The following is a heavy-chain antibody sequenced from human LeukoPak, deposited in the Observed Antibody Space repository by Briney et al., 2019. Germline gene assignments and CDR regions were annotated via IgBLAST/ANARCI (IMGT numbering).Heavy chain of an antibody. CDR1: GYTFTSYG. CDR2: ISAYNGNT. V-gene: IGHV1-18*01. J-gene: IGHJ4*02. D-gene: IGHD2-2*01. Sequence: ASVKVSCKASGYTFTSYGISWVRQAPGQGLEWMGWISAYNGNTNYAQKLQGRATMTTDTSTSTAYMELRSLRSDDTAVYYCARGGPFDHCSSTSCYDYWGQGTLVTVSS. CDR3: ARGGPFDHCSSTSCYDY.